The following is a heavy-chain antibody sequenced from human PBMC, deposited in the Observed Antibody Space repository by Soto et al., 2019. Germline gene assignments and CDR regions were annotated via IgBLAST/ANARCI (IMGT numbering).Heavy chain of an antibody. V-gene: IGHV3-33*01. CDR1: GFTFSSYG. CDR3: ASYSYDSSGYDQDYYYYYGMDV. Sequence: GGSLRLSCAASGFTFSSYGMHWVRQAPGKGLEWVAVIWYDGSNKYYADSVKGRFTISRDNSKNTLYLQMNSLRAEDTAVYYCASYSYDSSGYDQDYYYYYGMDVWGQGTTVTVSS. D-gene: IGHD3-22*01. CDR2: IWYDGSNK. J-gene: IGHJ6*02.